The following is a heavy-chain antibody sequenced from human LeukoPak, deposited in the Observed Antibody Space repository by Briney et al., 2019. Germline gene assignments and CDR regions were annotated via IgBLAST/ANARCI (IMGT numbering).Heavy chain of an antibody. J-gene: IGHJ4*02. CDR3: ARFRTVAGNPLDY. V-gene: IGHV3-7*03. D-gene: IGHD6-19*01. CDR1: GFTFSNYW. CDR2: INPGESEK. Sequence: GGSLRLSCAASGFTFSNYWMSWVRQAPGKGLEWVANINPGESEKYFEDSVKGRFTISRDNADNSLYLHMNTLRAEDTAVYYCARFRTVAGNPLDYWGQGTLVTVSS.